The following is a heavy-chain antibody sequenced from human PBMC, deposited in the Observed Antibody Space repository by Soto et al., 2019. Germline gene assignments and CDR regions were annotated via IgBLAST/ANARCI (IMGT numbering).Heavy chain of an antibody. J-gene: IGHJ6*02. V-gene: IGHV1-3*01. Sequence: ASVKVSCKASGYTFTSYAMHWVRQAPGQRLEWMGWINAGNGNTKYSQKFQGRVAITRDTSASTAYMELSSLRSEDTAVYYCARGSGWFHYYYYGMDVWGQGTTVTV. CDR2: INAGNGNT. D-gene: IGHD6-19*01. CDR1: GYTFTSYA. CDR3: ARGSGWFHYYYYGMDV.